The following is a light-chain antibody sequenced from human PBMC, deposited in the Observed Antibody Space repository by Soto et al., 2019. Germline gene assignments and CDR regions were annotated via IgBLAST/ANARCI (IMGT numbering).Light chain of an antibody. Sequence: EIVMTQSPSTVSVSAGERSTLSFGASQSVSSDLAWYEQKPGQAPRLLIYGASTRATGIPARFSGSGSGTEFTLTISSLQSEDFAVYYCQQYENSPITFGQGTRLEIK. CDR3: QQYENSPIT. CDR1: QSVSSD. CDR2: GAS. V-gene: IGKV3-15*01. J-gene: IGKJ5*01.